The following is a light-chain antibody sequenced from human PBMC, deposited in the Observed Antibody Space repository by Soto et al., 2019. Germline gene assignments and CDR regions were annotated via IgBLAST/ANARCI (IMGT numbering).Light chain of an antibody. CDR1: QDISRS. V-gene: IGKV1-6*02. Sequence: AIQLTQSPSSLSASVGDRVTITCRASQDISRSLAWYQQRPGRAPRLLIYLASNLQSGVPSRFSGSGSGTDFTLTINDLQPEDVATYFCLQDYDFPYTFGQGTKLEI. CDR2: LAS. CDR3: LQDYDFPYT. J-gene: IGKJ2*01.